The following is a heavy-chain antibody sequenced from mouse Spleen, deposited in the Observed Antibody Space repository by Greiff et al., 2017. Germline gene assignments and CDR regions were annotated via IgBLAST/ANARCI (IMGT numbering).Heavy chain of an antibody. CDR1: GFTFSSYT. V-gene: IGHV5-12-2*01. CDR3: ARRTTYFDY. D-gene: IGHD1-1*01. Sequence: DVHLVESGGGLVQPGGSLKLSCAASGFTFSSYTMSWVRQTPEKRLEWVAYISNGGGSTYYPDTVKGRFTISRDNAKNTLYLQMSSLKSEDTAMYYCARRTTYFDYWGQGTTLTVSS. CDR2: ISNGGGST. J-gene: IGHJ2*01.